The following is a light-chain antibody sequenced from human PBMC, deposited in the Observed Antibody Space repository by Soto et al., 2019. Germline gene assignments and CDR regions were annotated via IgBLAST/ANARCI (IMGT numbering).Light chain of an antibody. V-gene: IGKV3-15*01. Sequence: EIVITQSPATLSVSPWETATLSCRASQSVSSNVAWYQQIPGQTPRLLIYGASPRASGIPFRFSGSGSGTEFTLTISSLQSEDFAVYYCHQYDDGSYTFGQGTKVDIK. CDR1: QSVSSN. CDR2: GAS. CDR3: HQYDDGSYT. J-gene: IGKJ2*01.